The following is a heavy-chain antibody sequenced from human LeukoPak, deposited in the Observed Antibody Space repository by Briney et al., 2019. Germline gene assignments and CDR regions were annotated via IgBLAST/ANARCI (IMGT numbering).Heavy chain of an antibody. V-gene: IGHV3-33*01. Sequence: GGSLRLSCAASGFTFSSYGMHWVRQAPGKGLEWVAVIWYDGSNKYYADSVKGRFTISRDNSKNTLYLQMNSLRAEDTAVYYCARAVGWGSGSYFVYWGQGTLVTVSS. J-gene: IGHJ4*02. CDR3: ARAVGWGSGSYFVY. CDR1: GFTFSSYG. CDR2: IWYDGSNK. D-gene: IGHD3-10*01.